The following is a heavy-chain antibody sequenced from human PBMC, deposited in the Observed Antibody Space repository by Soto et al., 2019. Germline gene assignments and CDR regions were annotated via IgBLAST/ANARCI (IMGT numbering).Heavy chain of an antibody. D-gene: IGHD5-12*01. CDR2: IHYNGNT. CDR3: AREGNLGRWLQPLDY. CDR1: GNSISSYS. J-gene: IGHJ4*02. Sequence: TSETLSLTCTVSGNSISSYSWGWLRHPPGKGLEWIGNIHYNGNTKYNPSLKSRVTMSVDTSKNQFSLKLISVTAADTAVYYCAREGNLGRWLQPLDYWGKGTLVTVS. V-gene: IGHV4-59*01.